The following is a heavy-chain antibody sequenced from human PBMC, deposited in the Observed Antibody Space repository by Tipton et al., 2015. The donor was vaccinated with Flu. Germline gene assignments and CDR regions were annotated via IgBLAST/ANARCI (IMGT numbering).Heavy chain of an antibody. D-gene: IGHD5-24*01. CDR2: TYSGGST. V-gene: IGHV3-53*01. J-gene: IGHJ4*02. CDR3: ASESSGYNSGGLGY. Sequence: SLRLSCVASGFIVSSYYMSWVRQGPGKGLEWASITYSGGSTYHTDSVKGRFTISSDDSKNTQYLQMNSLRAEDTAVCYCASESSGYNSGGLGYWGQGTLGTVSS. CDR1: GFIVSSYY.